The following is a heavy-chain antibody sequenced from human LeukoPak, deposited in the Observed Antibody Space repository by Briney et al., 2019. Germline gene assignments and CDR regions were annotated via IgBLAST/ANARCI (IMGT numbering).Heavy chain of an antibody. CDR2: IYSGGST. V-gene: IGHV3-66*01. Sequence: PGGSLRLSCAASGFTVSSNYMSWVRQAPGKGLEWVSVIYSGGSTYYADSVKGRFTISRDNSKNTLYLQMNSLRAEDTAVYYCARDLSGWYGWFDPWGQGTLVTVSS. J-gene: IGHJ5*02. D-gene: IGHD6-19*01. CDR1: GFTVSSNY. CDR3: ARDLSGWYGWFDP.